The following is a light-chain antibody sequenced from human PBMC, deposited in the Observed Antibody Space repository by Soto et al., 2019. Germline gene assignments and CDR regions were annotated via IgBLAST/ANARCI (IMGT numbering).Light chain of an antibody. V-gene: IGKV1-17*01. CDR2: DAS. CDR1: QGFRND. Sequence: DIQMTHAPSSLSTSAGDRVTITFLASQGFRNDLAWYQQKPGKAPKLLIYDASTLQSGVPSRFRGSGSGTDFTLTISCMQSEDFATYYCQQYYSYPWTFGQGTKV. J-gene: IGKJ1*01. CDR3: QQYYSYPWT.